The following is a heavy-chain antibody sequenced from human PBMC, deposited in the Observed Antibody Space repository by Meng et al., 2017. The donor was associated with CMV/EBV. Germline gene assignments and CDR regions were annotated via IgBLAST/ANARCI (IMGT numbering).Heavy chain of an antibody. V-gene: IGHV5-51*01. CDR3: ARRLEGITSFHFGMDV. CDR2: IYPGDSDT. D-gene: IGHD2-2*01. Sequence: GESLKISCKVSGDNFSNYWIGWVRQMPGKGLEWMGIIYPGDSDTRYSPSFHGQVTISVDQSITTAYLQWSSLKASDSAVYYCARRLEGITSFHFGMDVWGQGTTVTVSS. J-gene: IGHJ6*02. CDR1: GDNFSNYW.